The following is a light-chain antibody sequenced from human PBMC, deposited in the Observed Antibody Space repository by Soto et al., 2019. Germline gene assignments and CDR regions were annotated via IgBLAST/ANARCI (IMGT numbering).Light chain of an antibody. J-gene: IGKJ1*01. CDR2: KAS. CDR1: QTISTL. CDR3: QQYSTDPWT. V-gene: IGKV1-5*03. Sequence: DIQMTQSPSTLSASVGDRVTITCRASQTISTLLAWYQQRPGKAPNLLIYKASSLESGVPSRFSGSGSGTEFTLTISSLQPDDLATYFCQQYSTDPWTFGQGTKVEVK.